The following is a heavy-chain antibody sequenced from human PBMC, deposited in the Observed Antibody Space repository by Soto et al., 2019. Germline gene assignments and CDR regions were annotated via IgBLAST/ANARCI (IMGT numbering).Heavy chain of an antibody. CDR3: ARHHASIAAAGTLAAFDI. CDR2: ISSSSSTI. Sequence: PGGSLRLSCAASGFTFSSYSMDWVRQAPGKGLEWVSYISSSSSTIYYADSVKGRFTISRDNAKNSLYLQMNSPRDEDTAVYYCARHHASIAAAGTLAAFDIWGQGTMVTVSS. CDR1: GFTFSSYS. J-gene: IGHJ3*02. D-gene: IGHD6-13*01. V-gene: IGHV3-48*02.